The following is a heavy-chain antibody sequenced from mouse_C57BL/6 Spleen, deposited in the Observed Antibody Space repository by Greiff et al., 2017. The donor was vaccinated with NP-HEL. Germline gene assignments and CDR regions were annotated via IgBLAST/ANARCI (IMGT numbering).Heavy chain of an antibody. D-gene: IGHD3-3*01. V-gene: IGHV1-64*01. CDR3: ARRGTRAGPTMDY. CDR1: GYTFTSYW. J-gene: IGHJ4*01. CDR2: IHPNSGST. Sequence: QVQLQQPGAELVKPGASVKLSCKASGYTFTSYWMHWVKQRPGQGLEWIGMIHPNSGSTNYNEKFKSKATLTVDKSSSTAYMQLSSLTSEDSAVYYCARRGTRAGPTMDYWGQGTSVTVSS.